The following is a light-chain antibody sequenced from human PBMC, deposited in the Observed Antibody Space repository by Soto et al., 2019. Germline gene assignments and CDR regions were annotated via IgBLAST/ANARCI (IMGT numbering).Light chain of an antibody. V-gene: IGKV3-20*01. CDR3: QQYGSSPLT. CDR1: QTVSSSY. CDR2: GAS. Sequence: EIVLTQSPGTLSLSPGERATLSCRASQTVSSSYLAWYQQKPGQAPRLLIYGASSRATGIPDRISGSGSGTDFTLTISRLEPEDFAVYVCQQYGSSPLTFGGGTKVEIK. J-gene: IGKJ4*01.